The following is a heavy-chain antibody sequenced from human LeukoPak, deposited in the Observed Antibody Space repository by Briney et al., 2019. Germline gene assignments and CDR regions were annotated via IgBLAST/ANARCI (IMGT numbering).Heavy chain of an antibody. CDR2: INHSGST. V-gene: IGHV4-34*01. D-gene: IGHD4-17*01. J-gene: IGHJ4*02. CDR1: GGSFSGYY. Sequence: SETLSLTCAVYGGSFSGYYWSWIRQPPGKGLEWIGEINHSGSTNYNPSLKSRVTISVDTSKNQFSLKLSSVTAADTAVYYCARVKLRSHDYWGQGTLVTVSS. CDR3: ARVKLRSHDY.